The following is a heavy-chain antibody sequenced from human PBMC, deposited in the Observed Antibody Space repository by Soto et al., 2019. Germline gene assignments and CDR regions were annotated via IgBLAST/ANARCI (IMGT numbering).Heavy chain of an antibody. D-gene: IGHD3-22*01. V-gene: IGHV3-23*01. CDR1: GFTFSSYA. CDR3: AKDLTSDSSGYWPYGMDV. Sequence: HHGGSLRLSCAASGFTFSSYAMSWVRQAPGKGLACVSAISGSGGSTYYADSVKVRFTISRDNSKNTLYLQMNSLRAEDTAVYYYAKDLTSDSSGYWPYGMDVWGQCTTVTVSS. J-gene: IGHJ6*02. CDR2: ISGSGGST.